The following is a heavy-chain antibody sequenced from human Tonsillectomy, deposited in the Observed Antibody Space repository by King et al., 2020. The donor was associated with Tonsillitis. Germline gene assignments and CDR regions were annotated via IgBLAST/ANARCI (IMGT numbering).Heavy chain of an antibody. D-gene: IGHD3-9*01. J-gene: IGHJ5*02. CDR1: GGSVSSGSYY. Sequence: QLQESGPGLVKPSETLSLTCTVSGGSVSSGSYYWRWIRQPPGKGLEWIGYIYYSGSTNYNPSLKSRVTISLDTSKNQFSLKLSSVTAADTAVYYCARVYYDILTGYSPQGWLDPWGQGTLVTVSS. CDR2: IYYSGST. CDR3: ARVYYDILTGYSPQGWLDP. V-gene: IGHV4-61*01.